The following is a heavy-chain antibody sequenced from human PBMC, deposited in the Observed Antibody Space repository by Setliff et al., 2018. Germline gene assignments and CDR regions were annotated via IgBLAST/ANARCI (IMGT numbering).Heavy chain of an antibody. V-gene: IGHV4-34*01. D-gene: IGHD5-18*01. CDR3: ARVGPTGYSYGSHYYYYMDV. CDR2: INQSRST. Sequence: PSETLSLTCAVYGGSISGYYWSWIRQPPGKGLEWIGEINQSRSTNYNPPLKSRVTISLDTSKKQFSLKLSSVTASDTAVYYCARVGPTGYSYGSHYYYYMDVWGKGTTVTVSS. J-gene: IGHJ6*03. CDR1: GGSISGYY.